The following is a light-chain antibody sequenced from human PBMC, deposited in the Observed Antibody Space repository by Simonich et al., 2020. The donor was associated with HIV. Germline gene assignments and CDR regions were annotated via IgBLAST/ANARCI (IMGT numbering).Light chain of an antibody. J-gene: IGKJ4*01. CDR3: QQYNNWPLT. Sequence: EIVMTQSPATLSVYPGERATLSCRASQSVTRNLTWYQQKPGQAPRPLIYDASSRATGIPARFRGSGSGTEFTLTISSLQSEDFAVYYCQQYNNWPLTFGGGTKVEIK. CDR2: DAS. V-gene: IGKV3D-15*01. CDR1: QSVTRN.